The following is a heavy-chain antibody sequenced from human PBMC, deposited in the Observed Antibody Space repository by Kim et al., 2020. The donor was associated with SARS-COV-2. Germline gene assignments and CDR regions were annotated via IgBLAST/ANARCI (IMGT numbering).Heavy chain of an antibody. J-gene: IGHJ4*02. CDR3: TTADNYDILTGYGVVGDY. CDR1: GFTYSNAW. D-gene: IGHD3-9*01. CDR2: IKSKTDGGTT. Sequence: GGSLRLSCAASGFTYSNAWMSWVRQAPGKGLEWVGRIKSKTDGGTTDYAAPVKGRFTISRDDSKNTLYLQMNSLKTEDTAVYYCTTADNYDILTGYGVVGDYWGQGTLVTVSS. V-gene: IGHV3-15*01.